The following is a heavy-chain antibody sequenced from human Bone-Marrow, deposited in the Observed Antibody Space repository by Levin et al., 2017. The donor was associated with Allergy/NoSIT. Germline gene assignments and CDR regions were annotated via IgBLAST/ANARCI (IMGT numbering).Heavy chain of an antibody. CDR3: AHSSYYGSGTYFKWWGAFDI. J-gene: IGHJ3*02. V-gene: IGHV2-5*02. Sequence: SGPTLVKPTQTLTLTCTFSGFSLSTSGVGVAWICQPPGKALEWLALIHWDDDERYSTSLKSRLTITKDTSKTQVVLTVTNMDPVDTAPYYCAHSSYYGSGTYFKWWGAFDIWGQGTMVIVSS. CDR2: IHWDDDE. CDR1: GFSLSTSGVG. D-gene: IGHD3-10*01.